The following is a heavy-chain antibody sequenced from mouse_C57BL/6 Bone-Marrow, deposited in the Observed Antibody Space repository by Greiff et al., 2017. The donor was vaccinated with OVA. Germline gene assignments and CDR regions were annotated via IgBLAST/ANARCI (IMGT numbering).Heavy chain of an antibody. J-gene: IGHJ4*01. CDR1: GFTFSSYG. Sequence: EVQVVESGGDLVKPGGSLKLSCAASGFTFSSYGMSWVRQTPDKRLEWVATISSGGSYTYYPDSVKGRFTISRDNAKNTLYLQMSSLKSEDTAMYYCARHHLLRYYAMDYWGQGTSVTVSS. V-gene: IGHV5-6*01. CDR3: ARHHLLRYYAMDY. CDR2: ISSGGSYT. D-gene: IGHD1-1*01.